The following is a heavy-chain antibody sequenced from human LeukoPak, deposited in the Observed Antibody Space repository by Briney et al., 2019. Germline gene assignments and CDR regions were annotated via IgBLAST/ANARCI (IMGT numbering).Heavy chain of an antibody. V-gene: IGHV4-39*07. Sequence: SETLSLTCTVSGGSISSSSYYWGWIRQPPGKGLEWIGSIYYSGSTYYNPSLKSRVTISVDTSKNQFSLKLSSVTAADTAVYYCARDERNGAAVDYWGQGTLVTVSS. CDR1: GGSISSSSYY. CDR3: ARDERNGAAVDY. CDR2: IYYSGST. D-gene: IGHD2-8*01. J-gene: IGHJ4*02.